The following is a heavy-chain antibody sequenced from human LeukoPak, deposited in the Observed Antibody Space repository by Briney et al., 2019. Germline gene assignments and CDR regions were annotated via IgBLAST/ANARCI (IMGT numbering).Heavy chain of an antibody. CDR2: ISAYNGNT. CDR1: GYTFTGYY. V-gene: IGHV1-18*04. CDR3: ARGIVGYSSGWPYYFDY. D-gene: IGHD6-19*01. J-gene: IGHJ4*02. Sequence: ASVKVSCKASGYTFTGYYMHWVRQAPGQGLEWMGWISAYNGNTNYAQKLQGRVTMTTDTSTSTAYMELRSLRSDDTAVYYCARGIVGYSSGWPYYFDYWGQGTLVTVSS.